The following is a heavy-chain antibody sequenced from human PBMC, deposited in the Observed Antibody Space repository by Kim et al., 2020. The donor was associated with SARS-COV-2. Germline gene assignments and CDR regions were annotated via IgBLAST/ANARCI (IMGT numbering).Heavy chain of an antibody. CDR3: ARESGGSITMIADY. V-gene: IGHV1-18*01. Sequence: AQKLQGRVTMTTDTSTSTAYMELRSLRSDDTAVYYCARESGGSITMIADYWGQGTLVTVSS. J-gene: IGHJ4*02. D-gene: IGHD3-22*01.